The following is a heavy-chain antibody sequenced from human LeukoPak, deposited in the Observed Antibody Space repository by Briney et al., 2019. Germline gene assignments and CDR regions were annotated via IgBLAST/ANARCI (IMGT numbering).Heavy chain of an antibody. V-gene: IGHV3-20*04. Sequence: GGSLRLSCAASGFTFSSYSMNWVRQAPGKGLEWVSGINWNGGSTGYADSVKGRFTISRDNAKNSLYLQMNSLRAEDTALYYCARAALSSDRYYDSAPEDYWGQGTLVTVSS. J-gene: IGHJ4*02. CDR3: ARAALSSDRYYDSAPEDY. CDR2: INWNGGST. D-gene: IGHD3-22*01. CDR1: GFTFSSYS.